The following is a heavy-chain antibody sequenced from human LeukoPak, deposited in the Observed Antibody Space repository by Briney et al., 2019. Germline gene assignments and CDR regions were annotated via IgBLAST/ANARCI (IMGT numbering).Heavy chain of an antibody. V-gene: IGHV3-7*01. Sequence: GGSLRLSCVASRFTFSNYWMTWVRQAPGKGLERVANINKDGGEKYYMESVKGRFTISRDNAKNSLYLQMNSLRAEDTAVYYCAELGITMIGGVWGKGTTVTISS. CDR3: AELGITMIGGV. D-gene: IGHD3-10*02. J-gene: IGHJ6*04. CDR1: RFTFSNYW. CDR2: INKDGGEK.